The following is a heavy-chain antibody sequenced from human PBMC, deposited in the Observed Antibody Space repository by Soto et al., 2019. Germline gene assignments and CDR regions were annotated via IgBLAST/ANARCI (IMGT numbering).Heavy chain of an antibody. CDR3: ARERTYGWFDP. CDR1: GGSFSGYY. Sequence: PSETLSLTCAVYGGSFSGYYWSWIRQPPGKGLEWIGEINHSGSTNYNPSLKSRVTISVDTSKNQFPLKLSSVTAADTAVYYCARERTYGWFDPWGQGTLVTVSS. J-gene: IGHJ5*02. CDR2: INHSGST. V-gene: IGHV4-34*01. D-gene: IGHD4-17*01.